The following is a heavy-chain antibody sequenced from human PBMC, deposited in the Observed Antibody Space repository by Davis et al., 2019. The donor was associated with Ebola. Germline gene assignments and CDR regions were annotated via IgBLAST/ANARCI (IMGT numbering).Heavy chain of an antibody. CDR2: IIPILGIA. CDR1: GGTFSSYT. Sequence: SVKVSCKASGGTFSSYTISWARQAPGQGLEWMGRIIPILGIANYAQKFQGRVTINRDTSASTAYMELSSLRSEDTAVYYCATRREGYTWAEEYWGQGTLVAVSS. CDR3: ATRREGYTWAEEY. J-gene: IGHJ4*02. V-gene: IGHV1-69*02. D-gene: IGHD5-24*01.